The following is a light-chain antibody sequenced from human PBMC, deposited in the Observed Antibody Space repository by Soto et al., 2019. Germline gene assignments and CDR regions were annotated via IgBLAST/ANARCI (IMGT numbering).Light chain of an antibody. J-gene: IGKJ4*01. CDR1: QSVSSN. CDR3: QQYINRPLT. Sequence: EIVMTQSPATLSVSPGERVILSCRASQSVSSNLAWYQEKPGQAPRLLIYGASTRATGIPARFSGSGSGTEFTLSISSLQSEDFAVYYCQQYINRPLTFGGGTKVEIK. CDR2: GAS. V-gene: IGKV3-15*01.